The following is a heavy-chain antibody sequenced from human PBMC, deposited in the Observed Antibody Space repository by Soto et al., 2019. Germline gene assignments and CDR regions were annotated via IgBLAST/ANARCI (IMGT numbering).Heavy chain of an antibody. CDR3: GRDKGDFPGGQCYSYFDL. CDR1: GFTFRSYG. CDR2: IWSDGSRK. D-gene: IGHD2-15*01. J-gene: IGHJ4*02. V-gene: IGHV3-33*03. Sequence: GGSLRLSCAASGFTFRSYGMQWVRQAPGKGLEWVAVIWSDGSRKYYAASVEGRATISRDNSDNTLYLQMDSLRVEDTALYFWGRDKGDFPGGQCYSYFDLRGRGSLVTAPQ.